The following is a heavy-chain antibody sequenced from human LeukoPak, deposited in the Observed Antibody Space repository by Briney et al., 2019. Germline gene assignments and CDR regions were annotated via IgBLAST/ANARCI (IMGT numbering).Heavy chain of an antibody. Sequence: SETLSLTCTVSGYSISSGYYWGWIRQPPGKGLEWIGNIYHSGNTYYNPSLKSRVTISVDTSKNHFSLKLSSVTAADTAIYYCARIYYDFEFDFWGQGTLVTVSS. CDR1: GYSISSGYY. J-gene: IGHJ4*02. CDR2: IYHSGNT. CDR3: ARIYYDFEFDF. D-gene: IGHD3-3*01. V-gene: IGHV4-38-2*02.